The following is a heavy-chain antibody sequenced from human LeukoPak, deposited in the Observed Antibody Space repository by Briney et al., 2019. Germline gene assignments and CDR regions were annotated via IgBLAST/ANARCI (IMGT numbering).Heavy chain of an antibody. Sequence: GGSLRLSCAASGFTFNSYAMHWVRQAPGKGLEWVAVISYDGSNKYYADSVKGRFTISRDNSKNTLYLQMNSLRAEDTAVYYCARGGAVAVLYYFDYWGQGTLVTVSS. D-gene: IGHD6-19*01. V-gene: IGHV3-30-3*01. J-gene: IGHJ4*02. CDR2: ISYDGSNK. CDR1: GFTFNSYA. CDR3: ARGGAVAVLYYFDY.